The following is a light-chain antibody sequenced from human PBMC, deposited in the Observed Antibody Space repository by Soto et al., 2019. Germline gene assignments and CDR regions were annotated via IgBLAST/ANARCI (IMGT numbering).Light chain of an antibody. CDR1: QRVYSN. J-gene: IGKJ1*01. CDR2: CAS. CDR3: QQYYPWPSWT. Sequence: EVVVTQSPAILSVSPGERATLSCRASQRVYSNLAWFQQKPGQAPRLLIYCASTRATDIPTRFSGSGSGTEFTLTISSLQSKDFAVYYCQQYYPWPSWTFGQGTKVDI. V-gene: IGKV3-15*01.